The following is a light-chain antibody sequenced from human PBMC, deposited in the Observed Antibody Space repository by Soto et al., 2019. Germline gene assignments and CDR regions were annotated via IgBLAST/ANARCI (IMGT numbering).Light chain of an antibody. J-gene: IGKJ2*01. CDR1: QRISSW. Sequence: DIQLTQSHSTLSASVGDIVNITCRASQRISSWLAWYQQKPGKAPKLLIYKASSIETGVPSKFSGSGSGTEFPLTISSLQPVDFATYYGEQYKSYWYKFGQGTKLEIK. CDR2: KAS. CDR3: EQYKSYWYK. V-gene: IGKV1-5*03.